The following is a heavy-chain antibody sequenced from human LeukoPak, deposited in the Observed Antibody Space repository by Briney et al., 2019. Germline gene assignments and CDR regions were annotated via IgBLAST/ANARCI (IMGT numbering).Heavy chain of an antibody. CDR2: IYYSGST. J-gene: IGHJ3*02. CDR3: AQEAQYYDILTGYFDAFDI. CDR1: GGSISSSSYY. Sequence: SETLSHTCTVSGGSISSSSYYWGWIRQPPGKGLEWIGSIYYSGSTYYNPSLKSRVTISVDTSKNQFSLKLSSVTAADTAVYYCAQEAQYYDILTGYFDAFDIWGQGTMVTVSS. V-gene: IGHV4-39*07. D-gene: IGHD3-9*01.